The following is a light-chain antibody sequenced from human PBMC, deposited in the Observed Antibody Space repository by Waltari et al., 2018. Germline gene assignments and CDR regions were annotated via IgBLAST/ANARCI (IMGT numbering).Light chain of an antibody. Sequence: DIQMTQPPSSVSESVGDRVTITCRASQAISSWLAWYQHEPGKAPKLLIFAASRLQSGVPSRFSGSGSGTDFTLTISSLQPEDFATYYCQQANSFPLTFGGGTKVEIK. CDR1: QAISSW. CDR3: QQANSFPLT. V-gene: IGKV1-12*01. J-gene: IGKJ4*01. CDR2: AAS.